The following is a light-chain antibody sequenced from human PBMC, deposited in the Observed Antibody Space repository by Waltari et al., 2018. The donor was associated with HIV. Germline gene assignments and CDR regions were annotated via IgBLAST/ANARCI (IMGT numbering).Light chain of an antibody. CDR2: QDS. J-gene: IGLJ2*01. CDR1: KLGDKY. CDR3: QAWDSSTDVV. Sequence: SYELTQPPSVSVSPGQTASIPCSGDKLGDKYACCYQQKPGQSPVLVIYQDSKRPSGILERFSGSNSGNTATLTISGTQAMDEADYYCQAWDSSTDVVFGGGTKLTVL. V-gene: IGLV3-1*01.